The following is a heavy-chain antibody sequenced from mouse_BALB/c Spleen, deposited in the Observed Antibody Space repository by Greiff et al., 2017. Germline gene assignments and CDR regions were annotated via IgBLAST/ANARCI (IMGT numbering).Heavy chain of an antibody. Sequence: QVQLQQSGAELAKPGASVKMSCKASGYTFTSYWMHWVKQRPGQGLEWIGYINPSTGYTEYNQKFKDKATLTADKSSSTAYMQLSSLTSEDSAVYYCARKDYGNYLWFAYWGQGTLVTVSA. CDR3: ARKDYGNYLWFAY. CDR2: INPSTGYT. CDR1: GYTFTSYW. V-gene: IGHV1-7*01. D-gene: IGHD2-1*01. J-gene: IGHJ3*01.